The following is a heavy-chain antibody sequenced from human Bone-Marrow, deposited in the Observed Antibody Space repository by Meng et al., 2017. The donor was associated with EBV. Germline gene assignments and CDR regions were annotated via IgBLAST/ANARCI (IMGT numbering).Heavy chain of an antibody. Sequence: QVELGPSGAEVKKPGASVKVPCKASGYTFTGYYMHWVRQASGQGLEWMGRINPNSGDTNYAQKFQGRVTMTRDTSISTAYMELSRLRSDDTAVYYCARAKAAAAGTLIDYWGQGTLVTVSS. CDR3: ARAKAAAAGTLIDY. CDR2: INPNSGDT. V-gene: IGHV1-2*06. J-gene: IGHJ4*02. D-gene: IGHD6-13*01. CDR1: GYTFTGYY.